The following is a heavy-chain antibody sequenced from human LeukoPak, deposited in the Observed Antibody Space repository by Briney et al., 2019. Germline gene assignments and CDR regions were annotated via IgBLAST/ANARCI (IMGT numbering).Heavy chain of an antibody. Sequence: GGSLRLSRAASGFTFSSYSMNWVRQAPGKGLEWVSSISSSSSYIYYADSVKGRFTISRDNAKNSLYLQMNSLRAEDTAVYYCARDINSSGDAFDIWGQGTMVTVSS. V-gene: IGHV3-21*01. CDR1: GFTFSSYS. D-gene: IGHD4-23*01. CDR2: ISSSSSYI. J-gene: IGHJ3*02. CDR3: ARDINSSGDAFDI.